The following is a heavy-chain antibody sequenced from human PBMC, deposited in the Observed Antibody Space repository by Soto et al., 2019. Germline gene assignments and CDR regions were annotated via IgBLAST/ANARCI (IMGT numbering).Heavy chain of an antibody. V-gene: IGHV3-66*01. D-gene: IGHD3-3*01. J-gene: IGHJ5*02. Sequence: EVQLVESGGGLVQPGGSLRLSCAASGFTISSSYMSWVRQVPGKGLEWVSLIYSAGNTYYADSVRGRFTISRDNSKNTLYLQMNSLRAEDTAVYYCARAMPEEVLQLPNWFDPWGQGTLVTVSS. CDR2: IYSAGNT. CDR1: GFTISSSY. CDR3: ARAMPEEVLQLPNWFDP.